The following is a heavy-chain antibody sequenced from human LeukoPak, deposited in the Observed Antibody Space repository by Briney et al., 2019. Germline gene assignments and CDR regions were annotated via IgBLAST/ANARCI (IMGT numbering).Heavy chain of an antibody. D-gene: IGHD1-26*01. V-gene: IGHV3-15*01. J-gene: IGHJ4*02. CDR1: GFPFSNAW. CDR2: IKSKTDGGTT. CDR3: TTGDIVGATAADY. Sequence: GGSLRLSCAASGFPFSNAWMSWVRHAPGKGLEWVGRIKSKTDGGTTDYAAAVKGRFTIPRDDSKNTLYLQMNSLKTEDTAVYYCTTGDIVGATAADYWGQGTLVTVSS.